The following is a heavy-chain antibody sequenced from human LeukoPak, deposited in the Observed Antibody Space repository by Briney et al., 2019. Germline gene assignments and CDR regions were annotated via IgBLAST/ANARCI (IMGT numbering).Heavy chain of an antibody. CDR3: ARDRVVGRYNWFDP. D-gene: IGHD1-26*01. Sequence: SETLSLTCTVSGRSISSGGYYWSWIRLHPGKGLEWIGYIYYSGSTYYNPSLKSRVTISVDTSKNQFSLKLSSVTAADTAVYYCARDRVVGRYNWFDPWGQGTLVTVSS. CDR2: IYYSGST. J-gene: IGHJ5*02. V-gene: IGHV4-31*03. CDR1: GRSISSGGYY.